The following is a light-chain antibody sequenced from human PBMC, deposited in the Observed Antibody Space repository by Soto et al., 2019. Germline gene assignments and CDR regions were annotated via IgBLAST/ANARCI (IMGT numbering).Light chain of an antibody. Sequence: EIVLTQSPGTLSSSPGERATLSCRASQTVTSNYLAWYQQKPGQAPRLLIYGASTRATGIPARFSGSGSGTEFTLTISSLQSEDFAVYYCHQYDNWPPWTFGQGTKVDIK. V-gene: IGKV3-15*01. CDR3: HQYDNWPPWT. J-gene: IGKJ1*01. CDR2: GAS. CDR1: QTVTSN.